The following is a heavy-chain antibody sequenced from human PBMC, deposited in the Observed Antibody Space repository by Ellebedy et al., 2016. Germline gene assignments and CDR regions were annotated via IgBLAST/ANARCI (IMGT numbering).Heavy chain of an antibody. Sequence: GESLKISCAASGFPFKFYSMNWVRQAPGKGLEWIAYMTSDMRTIYYADSVKGRFPISRDNLRESLTLQMDRLRVEDTALYYCTRSVEYYFDSWGQGALVTVSS. CDR3: TRSVEYYFDS. CDR2: MTSDMRTI. J-gene: IGHJ4*02. V-gene: IGHV3-48*04. CDR1: GFPFKFYS. D-gene: IGHD5/OR15-5a*01.